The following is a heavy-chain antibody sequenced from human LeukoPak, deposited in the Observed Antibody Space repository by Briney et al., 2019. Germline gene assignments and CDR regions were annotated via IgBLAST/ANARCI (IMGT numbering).Heavy chain of an antibody. Sequence: GASVKVSCKASGYTFTSYGINWVRQAPGQGLEWMGWINPNSGGTNYAQKFQGRVTMTRDTSISTAYMELSRLRSDDTAVYYCAGIGGYQLPMDYWGQGTLVTVSS. CDR1: GYTFTSYG. CDR3: AGIGGYQLPMDY. D-gene: IGHD2-2*01. CDR2: INPNSGGT. V-gene: IGHV1-2*02. J-gene: IGHJ4*02.